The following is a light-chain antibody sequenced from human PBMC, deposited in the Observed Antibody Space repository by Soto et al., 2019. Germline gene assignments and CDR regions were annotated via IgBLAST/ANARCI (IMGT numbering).Light chain of an antibody. V-gene: IGKV3-15*01. CDR2: GAS. Sequence: EIVMTQSPATLSVSPGERATLSCRASQSVSSNLAWYQQKPGQAPRLLIYGASTRATGIPARFSGSGSGTELALTISSLQSEDFAVYYCQQYNNWPYTFGQGTKLEIE. J-gene: IGKJ2*01. CDR3: QQYNNWPYT. CDR1: QSVSSN.